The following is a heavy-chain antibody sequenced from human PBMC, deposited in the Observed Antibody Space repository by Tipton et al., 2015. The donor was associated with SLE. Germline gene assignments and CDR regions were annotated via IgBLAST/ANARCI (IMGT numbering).Heavy chain of an antibody. J-gene: IGHJ6*02. CDR3: AGDQARRWEPYYYYYGMDV. D-gene: IGHD1-26*01. V-gene: IGHV4-61*01. CDR1: GGSVSSASYY. CDR2: IYYSGST. Sequence: TLSLTCTISGGSVSSASYYWTWIRQPPGKGMEWLGYIYYSGSTNYNPSLKSRVTISVDTSKNQFSLKLSSVTAADTAGYYCAGDQARRWEPYYYYYGMDVWGQGTTVTASS.